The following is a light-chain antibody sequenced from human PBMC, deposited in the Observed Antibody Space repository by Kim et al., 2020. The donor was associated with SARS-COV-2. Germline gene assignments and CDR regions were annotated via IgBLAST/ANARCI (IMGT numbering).Light chain of an antibody. CDR1: SRDVGGYNY. V-gene: IGLV2-11*01. J-gene: IGLJ3*02. CDR2: DVI. Sequence: QSALTQPRSVSGSPGQSVTISCTGTSRDVGGYNYVSWYQQHPGKAPKLIIYDVIKRPSGVPDRFSGSKSGNTASLTISGLQGEDEADYYCCSYAASSWVFGGGTQLTVL. CDR3: CSYAASSWV.